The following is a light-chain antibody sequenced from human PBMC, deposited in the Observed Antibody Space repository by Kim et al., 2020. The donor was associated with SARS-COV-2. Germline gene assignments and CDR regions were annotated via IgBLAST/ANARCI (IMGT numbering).Light chain of an antibody. V-gene: IGLV3-19*01. J-gene: IGLJ3*02. Sequence: SSELTQDPAVSAALGQTVRITCQGDSLRNYFASWYQQKPGQAPILVFYGKNNRHSGIPDRFSGSSSGNTASLTITGAQAEDEAAYYCKSRDSSGNQWVFGGGTKVTVL. CDR3: KSRDSSGNQWV. CDR2: GKN. CDR1: SLRNYF.